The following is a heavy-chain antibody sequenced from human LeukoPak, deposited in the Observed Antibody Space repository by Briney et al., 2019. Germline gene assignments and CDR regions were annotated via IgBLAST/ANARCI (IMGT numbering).Heavy chain of an antibody. J-gene: IGHJ4*02. D-gene: IGHD2-2*01. CDR3: ASRHRRTSLDY. V-gene: IGHV4-39*01. Sequence: SETLSLTCSVSGGSISSTSYYWGWIRQPPGKGLEWIGTIHYGGSTYYNPSLKSRVTFSIDTSKNQFSLKLSSVTAADTAAYYCASRHRRTSLDYWGQGILVTVSS. CDR2: IHYGGST. CDR1: GGSISSTSYY.